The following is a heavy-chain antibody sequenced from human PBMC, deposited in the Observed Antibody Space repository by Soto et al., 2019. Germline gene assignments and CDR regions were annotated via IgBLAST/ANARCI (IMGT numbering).Heavy chain of an antibody. J-gene: IGHJ4*02. V-gene: IGHV3-9*01. Sequence: GRSLRLSCAASGFTFEDYAMHWVRQAPGKGLEWVSGISWNSGSIGYADSVKGRFTISRDNAKNSLYLQMNSLRAEDTALYYCAKDISNDIFTGYGNWGQGPLVTVSS. CDR3: AKDISNDIFTGYGN. CDR1: GFTFEDYA. D-gene: IGHD3-9*01. CDR2: ISWNSGSI.